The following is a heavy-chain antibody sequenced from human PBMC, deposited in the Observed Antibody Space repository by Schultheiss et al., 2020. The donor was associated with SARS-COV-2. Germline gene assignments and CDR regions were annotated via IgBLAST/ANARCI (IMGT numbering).Heavy chain of an antibody. J-gene: IGHJ4*02. CDR2: INPNSGGT. CDR1: GYTFTGYY. CDR3: ARDIRYRLQSTVTTNPIDY. V-gene: IGHV1-2*06. D-gene: IGHD4-17*01. Sequence: ASVKVSCKASGYTFTGYYMHWVRQAPGQGLEWMGRINPNSGGTKYEQKFQGRVTMTRDTSISTAYMELSRLRSDDTAVYYCARDIRYRLQSTVTTNPIDYWGQGTLVTVSS.